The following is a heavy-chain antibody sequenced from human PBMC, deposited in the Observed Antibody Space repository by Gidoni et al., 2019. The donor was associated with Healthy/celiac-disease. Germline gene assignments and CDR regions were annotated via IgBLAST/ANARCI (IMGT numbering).Heavy chain of an antibody. CDR3: ARDRRQSLEQRYGMDV. CDR1: GYTFTGYY. CDR2: INPNSGGT. J-gene: IGHJ6*02. Sequence: QVQLVQSGAEVKKPGASVKVSCKASGYTFTGYYMHWVRQDPGQGLEWMGWINPNSGGTNYAQKFQGRGTMTRDTYISTAYMELSRLRSDDTAVYYCARDRRQSLEQRYGMDVWGQGTTVTVSS. V-gene: IGHV1-2*02. D-gene: IGHD1-1*01.